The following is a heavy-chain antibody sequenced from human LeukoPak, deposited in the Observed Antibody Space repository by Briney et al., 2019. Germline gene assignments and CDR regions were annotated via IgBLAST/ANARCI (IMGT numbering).Heavy chain of an antibody. J-gene: IGHJ4*02. Sequence: GGSLRLSCAASGFTVSSNYMSWVRQAPGKGLEWVSIIYSGGSTYYADSVKGRFTISRDNSKNTLYLQMNSLRAEDTAIYYCAKVDWGSYRFGYFDYWGRGILVTVSS. D-gene: IGHD3-16*02. CDR2: IYSGGST. CDR3: AKVDWGSYRFGYFDY. V-gene: IGHV3-53*01. CDR1: GFTVSSNY.